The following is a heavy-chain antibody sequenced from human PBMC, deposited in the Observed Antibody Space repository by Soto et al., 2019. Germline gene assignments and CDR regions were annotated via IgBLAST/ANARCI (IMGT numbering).Heavy chain of an antibody. V-gene: IGHV3-66*01. Sequence: EVQLVESGGGLVQPGGSLRLSCAASEFSVSSNYMSWVRQAPGKGLEWVSFIHSGGSTYYADSVKGRFTISRDNSKNTLYLQMNSLRAEDTAVYYCARDVSDCSGGSCYSGAFDYWGQGTLVTVSS. CDR2: IHSGGST. D-gene: IGHD2-15*01. CDR1: EFSVSSNY. CDR3: ARDVSDCSGGSCYSGAFDY. J-gene: IGHJ4*02.